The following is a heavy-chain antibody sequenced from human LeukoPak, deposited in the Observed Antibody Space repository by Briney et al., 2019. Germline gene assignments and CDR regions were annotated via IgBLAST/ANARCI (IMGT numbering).Heavy chain of an antibody. CDR2: ISYDGSNK. V-gene: IGHV3-30-3*01. J-gene: IGHJ4*02. CDR1: GFTFSSYA. D-gene: IGHD6-19*01. CDR3: ARPTQHSNPGIAVAGLGGFDY. Sequence: GGSLRLSCAASGFTFSSYAMHWVRQAPGKGLEWVAVISYDGSNKYYADSVKGRFTISRDNSKNTLYLQMNSLRAEDTAVYYCARPTQHSNPGIAVAGLGGFDYWGQGTLVTVSS.